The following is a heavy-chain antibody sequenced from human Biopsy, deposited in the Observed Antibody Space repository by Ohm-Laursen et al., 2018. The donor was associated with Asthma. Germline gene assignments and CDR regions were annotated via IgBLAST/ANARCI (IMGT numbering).Heavy chain of an antibody. CDR1: GFTFSSYG. D-gene: IGHD6-19*01. V-gene: IGHV3-30*03. CDR2: ISYDGSNK. Sequence: SLRLSCAAFGFTFSSYGMHWVRQAPGKGLEWVAVISYDGSNKYYADSVKGRFTISRDNSKNTLYLQMNSLRAEDTAVYYCARESSVAGSSDFDYWGQGTLVTVSS. CDR3: ARESSVAGSSDFDY. J-gene: IGHJ4*02.